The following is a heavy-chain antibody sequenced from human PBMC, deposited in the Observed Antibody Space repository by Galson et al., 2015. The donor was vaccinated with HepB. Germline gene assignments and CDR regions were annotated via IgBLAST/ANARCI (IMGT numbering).Heavy chain of an antibody. D-gene: IGHD2-2*02. Sequence: SLGLSCAASGFTFSSYAMHWVRQAPGKGLEWVAVISYDGSNKYYADSVKGRFTISRDNSKNTLYLQMNSLRAEDTAVYYCARSYCSSTSCYNRYHVGSFDYWGQGTLVTVSS. V-gene: IGHV3-30-3*01. CDR3: ARSYCSSTSCYNRYHVGSFDY. CDR2: ISYDGSNK. CDR1: GFTFSSYA. J-gene: IGHJ4*02.